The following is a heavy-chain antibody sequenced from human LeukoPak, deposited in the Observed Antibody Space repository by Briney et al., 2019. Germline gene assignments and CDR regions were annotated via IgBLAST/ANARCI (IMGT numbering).Heavy chain of an antibody. Sequence: GGSLRLSCAASGFTFDNYVMAWFRQAPGKGLEWVSTISALFPNTYSADSVKGRFTISRDNSKSTLYLQMNSLRAEDTALYYCARERSIVLMVYAIPLGSLDVWGKGTTVTVSS. J-gene: IGHJ6*04. CDR1: GFTFDNYV. V-gene: IGHV3-23*01. CDR3: ARERSIVLMVYAIPLGSLDV. CDR2: ISALFPNT. D-gene: IGHD2-8*01.